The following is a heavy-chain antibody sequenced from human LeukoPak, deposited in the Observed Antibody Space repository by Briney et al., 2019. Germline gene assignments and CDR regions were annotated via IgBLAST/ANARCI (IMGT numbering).Heavy chain of an antibody. Sequence: SETLSLTCTVSGYSISSGYYWGWIRQPPGKGLEWIGSIYHSGSTYYNPSLKSRVTISVDTSKNQFSLKLSSVTAADTAVYYCARVVHYYDSSEAFDIWGQGTMVTVSS. CDR1: GYSISSGYY. V-gene: IGHV4-38-2*02. CDR2: IYHSGST. CDR3: ARVVHYYDSSEAFDI. J-gene: IGHJ3*02. D-gene: IGHD3-22*01.